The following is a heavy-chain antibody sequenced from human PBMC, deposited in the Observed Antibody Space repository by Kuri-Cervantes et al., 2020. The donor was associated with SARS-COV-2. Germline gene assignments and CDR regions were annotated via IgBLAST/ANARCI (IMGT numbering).Heavy chain of an antibody. V-gene: IGHV4-34*01. CDR2: INHNGNT. CDR3: ARGVTGVEHTVVLIATYYYHYYLDV. D-gene: IGHD2-21*01. CDR1: GGSFNNYY. Sequence: AGSLRLSCAVYGGSFNNYYWSWVRQSPGKGLEWIGEINHNGNTNYNPSLKSRVTISVDTSKNQFSLKLSSVTAADAAVYYCARGVTGVEHTVVLIATYYYHYYLDVWGKGTTVTVSS. J-gene: IGHJ6*03.